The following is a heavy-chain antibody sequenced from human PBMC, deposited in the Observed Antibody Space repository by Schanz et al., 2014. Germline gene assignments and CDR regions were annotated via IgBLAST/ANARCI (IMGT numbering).Heavy chain of an antibody. CDR1: GFGFSSYS. V-gene: IGHV3-23*04. Sequence: EVQLVESGGGLIQPGGSLRLSCAASGFGFSSYSMNWVRQAPGKGLEWVIVISGSGGSTYYADSVRGRFTMSRDNSKNTLFLQMNSLRAEDTAVYYCARDHTTESYYSAGPPMDSWGQGTLLTVSS. D-gene: IGHD1-26*01. J-gene: IGHJ5*02. CDR2: ISGSGGST. CDR3: ARDHTTESYYSAGPPMDS.